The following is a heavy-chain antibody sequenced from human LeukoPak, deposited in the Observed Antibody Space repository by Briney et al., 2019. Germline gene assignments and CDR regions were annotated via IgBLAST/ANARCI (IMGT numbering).Heavy chain of an antibody. CDR1: GFIFTNYA. V-gene: IGHV3-23*01. CDR3: AKSMTLQWRGFFDL. CDR2: ISGGGGST. J-gene: IGHJ2*01. D-gene: IGHD6-19*01. Sequence: GGSLRLSCAASGFIFTNYAMSWVRQAPGKGPEWVAAISGGGGSTYYADSVRGRFAISRDNSKNTLYLQKNSLRADDTAIYYCAKSMTLQWRGFFDLWGRGTHVTVSS.